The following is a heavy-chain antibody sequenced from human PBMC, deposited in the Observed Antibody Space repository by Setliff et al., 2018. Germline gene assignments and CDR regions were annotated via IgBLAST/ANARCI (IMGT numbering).Heavy chain of an antibody. J-gene: IGHJ4*02. Sequence: SGGSLRLSCAASGFTFSSYWMSWVRQAPGKGLEWVSLIYSGTGTYYADFVKGRFTISRDNSKNTLYLQMNSLRAEDTAVYYCARALSVSGSSYNSYYFDYWGQGTLVTVSS. D-gene: IGHD3-10*01. V-gene: IGHV3-66*02. CDR3: ARALSVSGSSYNSYYFDY. CDR2: IYSGTGT. CDR1: GFTFSSYW.